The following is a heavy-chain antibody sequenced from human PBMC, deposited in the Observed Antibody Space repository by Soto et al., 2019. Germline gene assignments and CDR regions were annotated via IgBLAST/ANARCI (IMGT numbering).Heavy chain of an antibody. CDR2: IYYGGSS. CDR3: ARRKDSRGGWTYFDY. V-gene: IGHV4-59*08. J-gene: IGHJ4*02. Sequence: SETLSLTCTVSGDSMSSYYWTWIRQSPGKGLEWIGCIYYGGSSNYNPSLESRVTISVDMPKNQFSLKLSSVTAADTAVYYCARRKDSRGGWTYFDYWGRGTLVTVSS. D-gene: IGHD6-19*01. CDR1: GDSMSSYY.